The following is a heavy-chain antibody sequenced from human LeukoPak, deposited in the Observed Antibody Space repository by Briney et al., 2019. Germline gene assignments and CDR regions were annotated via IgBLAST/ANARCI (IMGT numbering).Heavy chain of an antibody. J-gene: IGHJ4*02. CDR3: ARDFCGTSRIDY. CDR1: GGSINGGDYY. D-gene: IGHD2-2*01. CDR2: IYYSGSA. V-gene: IGHV4-30-4*08. Sequence: SQTLSLTCTVSGGSINGGDYYWSWIRQPPGKGLEWIGYIYYSGSAYYNPSLRSRVAISVDTSRNQLSLKLSSVTAADTAVYYCARDFCGTSRIDYWGQGTLVTVSS.